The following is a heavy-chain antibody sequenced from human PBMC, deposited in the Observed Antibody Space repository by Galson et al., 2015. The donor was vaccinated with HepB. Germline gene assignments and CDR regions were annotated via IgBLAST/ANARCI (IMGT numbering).Heavy chain of an antibody. CDR3: ARVGFSSGWYWYFDL. V-gene: IGHV3-53*04. CDR1: GFTVSSNY. Sequence: SLRLSCAASGFTVSSNYMSWVRQAPGKGLEWVSVIYSGGSTYYADSVKGRFTISRHNSKNTLYLQMNSLSAEDTAVYYCARVGFSSGWYWYFDLWGRGTLVTVSS. CDR2: IYSGGST. J-gene: IGHJ2*01. D-gene: IGHD6-19*01.